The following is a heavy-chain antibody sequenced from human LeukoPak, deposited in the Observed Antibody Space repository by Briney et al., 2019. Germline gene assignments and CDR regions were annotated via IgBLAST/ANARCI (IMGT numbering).Heavy chain of an antibody. CDR1: GYTFTGHY. Sequence: ASVKVSCKASGYTFTGHYMHWVRQAPGQGLEWMGWINPNSGGTNYAQKFQGRVTMTRDTSISTAYMELSRLRSDDTAVYYCARDLYCSSTSCYEAKTGDYWGQGTLVTVSS. CDR3: ARDLYCSSTSCYEAKTGDY. V-gene: IGHV1-2*02. CDR2: INPNSGGT. D-gene: IGHD2-2*01. J-gene: IGHJ4*02.